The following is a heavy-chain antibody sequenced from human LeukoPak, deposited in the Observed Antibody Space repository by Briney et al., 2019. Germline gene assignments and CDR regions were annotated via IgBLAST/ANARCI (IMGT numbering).Heavy chain of an antibody. CDR3: ARHLSGITGYTYGRGIDY. CDR2: IKQDGSDK. D-gene: IGHD5-18*01. Sequence: GGTLRLSCSASGFSFSTDGMSWVRQAPGKGLEWVANIKQDGSDKYYVDSVKGRFTISRDNAKKSLYLQINSLRAEDTALYYCARHLSGITGYTYGRGIDYWGQGTLVTVSS. V-gene: IGHV3-7*01. CDR1: GFSFSTDG. J-gene: IGHJ4*02.